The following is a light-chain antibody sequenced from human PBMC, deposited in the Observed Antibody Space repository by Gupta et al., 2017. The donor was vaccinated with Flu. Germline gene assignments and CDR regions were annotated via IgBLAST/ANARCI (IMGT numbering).Light chain of an antibody. V-gene: IGLV7-46*01. CDR1: TRAVTSDHY. Sequence: VVTQEPSLTVSPGGPVTLTCGSSTRAVTSDHYPFRLQQKPAHALRTVIFDTSNQPAWTRARCSGSLSGVKAALTLSGAQSEDEDDYYCWLTDGGPRVFGGGTKVTVL. CDR3: WLTDGGPRV. J-gene: IGLJ2*01. CDR2: DTS.